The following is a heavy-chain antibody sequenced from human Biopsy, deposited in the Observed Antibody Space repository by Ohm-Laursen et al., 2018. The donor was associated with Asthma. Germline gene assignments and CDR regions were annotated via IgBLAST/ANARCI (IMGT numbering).Heavy chain of an antibody. CDR3: ARTFHFWSPYHAEHYQL. V-gene: IGHV3-7*01. CDR1: SFTFTNAW. J-gene: IGHJ1*01. D-gene: IGHD3-3*02. CDR2: IKHDGSEK. Sequence: ASSFTFTNAWMSWVRQVPGKGLEWVSNIKHDGSEKNHVDSLKGRFTISRDNAKNSLYLQMNSLRAEDTAVYYCARTFHFWSPYHAEHYQLWGQGTLVTASS.